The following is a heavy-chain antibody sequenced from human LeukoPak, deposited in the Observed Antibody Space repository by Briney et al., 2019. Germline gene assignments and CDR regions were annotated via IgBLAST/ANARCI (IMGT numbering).Heavy chain of an antibody. J-gene: IGHJ5*02. Sequence: SETLSLTCSVSGGSISSYYWNRMRQPPGKGLEWVGYIYYSGSTNYNPSLKSRVTISVDTSKNQFFLNLSSVTAAGSAVYYCARLDSSGYYNWFDPWGQGALVTVSS. CDR1: GGSISSYY. CDR3: ARLDSSGYYNWFDP. CDR2: IYYSGST. D-gene: IGHD3-22*01. V-gene: IGHV4-59*08.